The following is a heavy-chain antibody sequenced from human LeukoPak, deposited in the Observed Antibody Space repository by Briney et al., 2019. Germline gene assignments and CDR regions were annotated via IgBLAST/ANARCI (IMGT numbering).Heavy chain of an antibody. CDR2: IGTSGISGSNI. Sequence: AGGSLRLSCAASGFIFSTYGMHWVRQAPGKGLEWVSSIGTSGISGSNIYYADSVRGRFTISRDNAKNSLYLQMNSLRAEDTAVYYCASGAQSDYWGQGTLVTVSS. CDR3: ASGAQSDY. CDR1: GFIFSTYG. V-gene: IGHV3-48*04. J-gene: IGHJ4*02. D-gene: IGHD1-26*01.